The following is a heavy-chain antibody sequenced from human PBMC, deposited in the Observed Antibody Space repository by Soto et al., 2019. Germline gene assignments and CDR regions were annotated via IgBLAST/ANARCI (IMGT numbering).Heavy chain of an antibody. J-gene: IGHJ5*02. D-gene: IGHD3-22*01. CDR2: IYYSGST. CDR3: ARLGAYYQSLDP. Sequence: SETLSLTCTVSGGSISSGGYYWSWIRQHPGKGLEWIGYIYYSGSTYYNPSLKSRVTISVDTSKNQFSLKLSSVTAADTAVYYCARLGAYYQSLDPWGQGTLVTVAS. V-gene: IGHV4-31*03. CDR1: GGSISSGGYY.